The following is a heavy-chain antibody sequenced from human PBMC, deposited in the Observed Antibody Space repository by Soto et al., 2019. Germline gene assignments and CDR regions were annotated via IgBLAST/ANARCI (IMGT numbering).Heavy chain of an antibody. D-gene: IGHD3-9*01. CDR2: IIPIFGTA. J-gene: IGHJ4*02. CDR1: GGTFSSYA. Sequence: QVQLVQSGAEVKKPGSSVKVSCKASGGTFSSYAISWVRQAPGQGLEWMGGIIPIFGTANYAQQFQGRVTITADESTSTAHMELSRLRAEDTAVYYCAIDRGSYDILTGQFDYWGQGTLVTVSS. V-gene: IGHV1-69*01. CDR3: AIDRGSYDILTGQFDY.